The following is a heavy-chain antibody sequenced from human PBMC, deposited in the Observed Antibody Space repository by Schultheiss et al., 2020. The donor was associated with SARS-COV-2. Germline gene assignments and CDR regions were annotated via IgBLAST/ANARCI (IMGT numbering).Heavy chain of an antibody. CDR2: IKQDGSEK. D-gene: IGHD3-22*01. Sequence: GGSLRLSCAASGFTFSSYGMHWVRQAPGKGLEWVANIKQDGSEKYYADSVKGRFTISRDNSKNTLYLQMNSLRAEDTAVYYCAKDRDSSLDYWGQGTLVTVSS. V-gene: IGHV3-30*02. CDR3: AKDRDSSLDY. J-gene: IGHJ4*02. CDR1: GFTFSSYG.